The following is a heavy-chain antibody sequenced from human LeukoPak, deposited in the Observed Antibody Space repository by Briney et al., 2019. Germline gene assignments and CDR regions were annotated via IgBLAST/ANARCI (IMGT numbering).Heavy chain of an antibody. CDR2: ITSTGSYT. V-gene: IGHV3-21*01. Sequence: PGGSLRLSCAASGFTFSSYNMNWVRQAPGKGLEWVSSITSTGSYTFYADSVKGRFTISRDNAKNSLYLQMNSLRAEDTAVYYCARSQGIMITFGGVIDYAFDIWGQGTMVTVSS. D-gene: IGHD3-16*02. CDR3: ARSQGIMITFGGVIDYAFDI. J-gene: IGHJ3*02. CDR1: GFTFSSYN.